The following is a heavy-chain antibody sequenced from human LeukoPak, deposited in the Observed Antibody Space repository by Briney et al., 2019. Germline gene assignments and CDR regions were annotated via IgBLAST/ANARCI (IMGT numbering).Heavy chain of an antibody. J-gene: IGHJ4*02. CDR1: GGSIKTDY. CDR2: IYYSGST. V-gene: IGHV4-59*12. CDR3: ARRDSSGYYYAKIDY. Sequence: KPSETLSLTCTVSGGSIKTDYWSWIRQPPGKGLEWIGYIYYSGSTNYNPSLKSRVTISVDTSKNQFSLKLSSVTAADTAVYYCARRDSSGYYYAKIDYWGQGTLVTVSS. D-gene: IGHD3-22*01.